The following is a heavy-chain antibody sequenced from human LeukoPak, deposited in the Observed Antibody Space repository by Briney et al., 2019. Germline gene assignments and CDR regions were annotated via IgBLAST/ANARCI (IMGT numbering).Heavy chain of an antibody. CDR1: GFTFSDYY. V-gene: IGHV4-34*01. J-gene: IGHJ4*02. CDR2: IYHSGST. D-gene: IGHD3-10*01. CDR3: ARRPYYYGSGSCYFDY. Sequence: GSLRLSCATSGFTFSDYYMSWIRQAPGKGLEWIGEIYHSGSTNYNPSLKSRVTISVDKSKNQFSLKLSSVTAADTAVYYCARRPYYYGSGSCYFDYWGQGTLVTVSS.